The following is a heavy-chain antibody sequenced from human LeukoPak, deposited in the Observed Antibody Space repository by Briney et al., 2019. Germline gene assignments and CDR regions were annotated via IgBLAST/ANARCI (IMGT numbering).Heavy chain of an antibody. V-gene: IGHV1-8*01. D-gene: IGHD3-3*01. CDR2: MNPNSGNT. J-gene: IGHJ6*02. Sequence: ASVKVSCKASGYTFTSYDINWVRQATGQGLEWMGWMNPNSGNTGYAQKFQGRVTMTRNTSISTAYMELSSLRSEDTAVYHCARASYYDFWSGYFANYYYYGMDVWGQGTTVTVSS. CDR1: GYTFTSYD. CDR3: ARASYYDFWSGYFANYYYYGMDV.